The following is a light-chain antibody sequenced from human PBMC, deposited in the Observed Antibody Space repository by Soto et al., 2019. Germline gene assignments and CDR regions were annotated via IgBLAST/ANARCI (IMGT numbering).Light chain of an antibody. J-gene: IGKJ1*01. Sequence: EIVLTQSPGSLSLSPGERATLSCRASQSISTTQLAWFQQKPGQAPRLLIYGTSTRASGIADRFSGSGSGTDFPLTISRLEPEDFAIYYCHQYGISPPRTFGQGTKVEIK. V-gene: IGKV3-20*01. CDR1: QSISTTQ. CDR2: GTS. CDR3: HQYGISPPRT.